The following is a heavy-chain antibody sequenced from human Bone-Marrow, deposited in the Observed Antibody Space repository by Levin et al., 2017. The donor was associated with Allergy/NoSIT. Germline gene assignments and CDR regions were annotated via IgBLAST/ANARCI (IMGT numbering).Heavy chain of an antibody. V-gene: IGHV3-66*01. CDR1: GFTVSSNY. CDR2: IYSDGFT. D-gene: IGHD3-10*01. J-gene: IGHJ3*02. Sequence: LSLPCAASGFTVSSNYMSWVRQAPGKGLEWISFIYSDGFTYYADSVKGRFTISRDNSKNTVYLQMSRLGAEDTAVYFCARDYFGSGSSGVAFDIWGQGTEVTVSS. CDR3: ARDYFGSGSSGVAFDI.